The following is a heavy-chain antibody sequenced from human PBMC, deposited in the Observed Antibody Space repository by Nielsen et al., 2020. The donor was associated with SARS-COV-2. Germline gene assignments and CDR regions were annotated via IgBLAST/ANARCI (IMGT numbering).Heavy chain of an antibody. CDR3: AEDGPRVNSGSYDYYYYMDV. Sequence: GSLKISCAASEFTFSSYGMHWVRQAPGKGLEWVAVISYDGSNKYYADSVKGRFTISRDNSKNTLYLQMNSLRAEDTAVYYCAEDGPRVNSGSYDYYYYMDVWGKGTTVTVSS. D-gene: IGHD1-26*01. CDR2: ISYDGSNK. V-gene: IGHV3-30*18. J-gene: IGHJ6*03. CDR1: EFTFSSYG.